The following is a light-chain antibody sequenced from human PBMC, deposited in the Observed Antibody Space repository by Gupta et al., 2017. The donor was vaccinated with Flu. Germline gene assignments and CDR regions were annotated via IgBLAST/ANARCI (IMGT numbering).Light chain of an antibody. CDR3: QQYDISLFT. CDR1: RNRNNNL. Sequence: LPLSPVDGTTPTTWAGRNRNNNLLAWYQQKPGQAPKLLIYRASTLAAGVPDRFSGSGSGTDFTLTIRRLQPDDFAMYYCQQYDISLFTFGHGTKLEIK. J-gene: IGKJ2*01. CDR2: RAS. V-gene: IGKV3-20*01.